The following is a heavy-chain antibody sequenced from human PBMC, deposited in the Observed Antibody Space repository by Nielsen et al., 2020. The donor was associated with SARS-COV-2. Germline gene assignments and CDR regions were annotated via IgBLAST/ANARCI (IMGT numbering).Heavy chain of an antibody. CDR2: MNPNSGNT. J-gene: IGHJ6*02. Sequence: ASVKVSCKASGGTFSSYAISWVRQATGQGLEWMGWMNPNSGNTGYAQKFQGRVTMTRNTSISTAYMELSSLRSEDTAVYYCAGRYSISWYERMGVYYYYGMDVWGQGTTVTVSS. CDR1: GGTFSSYA. CDR3: AGRYSISWYERMGVYYYYGMDV. D-gene: IGHD6-13*01. V-gene: IGHV1-8*02.